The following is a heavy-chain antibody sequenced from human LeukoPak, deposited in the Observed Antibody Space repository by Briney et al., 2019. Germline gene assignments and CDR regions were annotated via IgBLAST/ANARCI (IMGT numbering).Heavy chain of an antibody. J-gene: IGHJ5*02. D-gene: IGHD3-22*01. CDR3: ARDRRAYDSSGYYNNYNWFDP. V-gene: IGHV4-34*01. CDR2: INHSGST. Sequence: NPSETLSLTCAVYGGSFSGYYWSWIRQPPGKGLEWIGEINHSGSTNYNPSLKSRVTISVDTSKNQFSLKLSSVTAADTAVYYCARDRRAYDSSGYYNNYNWFDPWGQGTLVTVSS. CDR1: GGSFSGYY.